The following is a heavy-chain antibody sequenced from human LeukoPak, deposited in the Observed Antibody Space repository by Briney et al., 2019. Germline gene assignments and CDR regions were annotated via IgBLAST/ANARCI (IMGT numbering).Heavy chain of an antibody. V-gene: IGHV4-30-4*01. CDR3: ARGDAAMVDY. D-gene: IGHD5-18*01. J-gene: IGHJ4*02. Sequence: TSEILSLTCTVSGGSISSGDYYWSWIRQPPGKGLEWMGYIYYTGSTSYNPSLKSRVSMSVDTSKNHFSLKLSSVTAADTAVYYCARGDAAMVDYWGQGTLVTVSS. CDR2: IYYTGST. CDR1: GGSISSGDYY.